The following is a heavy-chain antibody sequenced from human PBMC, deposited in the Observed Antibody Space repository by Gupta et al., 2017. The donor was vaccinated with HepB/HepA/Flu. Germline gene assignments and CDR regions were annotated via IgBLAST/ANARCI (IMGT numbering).Heavy chain of an antibody. CDR1: GGTFSSYA. Sequence: QVQLVQSGAEVNKHGSSVKVSCRASGGTFSSYAISWVRPAPGQGLEWMGRINPILGIANYAQKFQGRVTITAEKSTSTAYMELSSSIAEDMAVYYCARDKGWELLAWMADWGQGNLVPLSS. J-gene: IGHJ4*02. V-gene: IGHV1-69*04. CDR3: ARDKGWELLAWMAD. CDR2: INPILGIA. D-gene: IGHD1-26*01.